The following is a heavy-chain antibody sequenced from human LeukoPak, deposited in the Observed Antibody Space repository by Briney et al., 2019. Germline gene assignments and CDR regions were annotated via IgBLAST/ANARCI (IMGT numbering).Heavy chain of an antibody. CDR2: ISYDGSNK. V-gene: IGHV3-30*04. D-gene: IGHD3-22*01. Sequence: GGSLRLSCAASGFTFSSYAMHWVRQAPGKGLEWVAVISYDGSNKYYADSVKGRFTISRDNSKNTLYLQMNSLRAEDTAVYYCARGVRGYYDSSGYPLFDYWGQGTLVTVSS. CDR3: ARGVRGYYDSSGYPLFDY. CDR1: GFTFSSYA. J-gene: IGHJ4*02.